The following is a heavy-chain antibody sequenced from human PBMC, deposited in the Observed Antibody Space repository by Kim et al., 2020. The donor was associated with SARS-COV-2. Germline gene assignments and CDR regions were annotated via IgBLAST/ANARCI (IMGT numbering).Heavy chain of an antibody. Sequence: GGSLRLSCVASGFTFSTSPMGWVRQAPGEGLEWVSRISWDGTRTYYADSVKGRVTMSSDKSKNTVYLHMNNLRVEDTAVYYCAKGVTNSGFDYWGQGGQVTVSS. CDR1: GFTFSTSP. J-gene: IGHJ4*02. CDR2: ISWDGTRT. V-gene: IGHV3-23*01. CDR3: AKGVTNSGFDY. D-gene: IGHD4-17*01.